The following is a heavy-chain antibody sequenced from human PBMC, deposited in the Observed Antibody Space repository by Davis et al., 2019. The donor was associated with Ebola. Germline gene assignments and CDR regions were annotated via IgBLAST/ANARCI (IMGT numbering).Heavy chain of an antibody. Sequence: GESLKISCAASGFTFSSYSMNWVRQAPGKGLEWVSSISSNSSYIYYADSVKGRFTVSRDNAKNSLYLQMNSLRAEDTAVYYCAREAGTVFDYWGQGTLVTVSS. J-gene: IGHJ4*02. D-gene: IGHD1-1*01. CDR1: GFTFSSYS. CDR3: AREAGTVFDY. V-gene: IGHV3-21*01. CDR2: ISSNSSYI.